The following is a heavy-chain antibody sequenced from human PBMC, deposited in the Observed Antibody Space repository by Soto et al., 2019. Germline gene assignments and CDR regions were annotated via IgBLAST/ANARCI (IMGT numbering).Heavy chain of an antibody. CDR3: ARVLTDYSFDY. J-gene: IGHJ4*02. Sequence: QVQLVQSGAEVKKPGASVKVSCKASGYTFTSYAMHWVRQAPGQRLEWMGWINAGNGNTKYSKKFQGRVTITRDTSASRGTLALSSLTAEDTAVYYCARVLTDYSFDYWGQGTMVSVSS. CDR2: INAGNGNT. V-gene: IGHV1-3*01. CDR1: GYTFTSYA. D-gene: IGHD3-3*01.